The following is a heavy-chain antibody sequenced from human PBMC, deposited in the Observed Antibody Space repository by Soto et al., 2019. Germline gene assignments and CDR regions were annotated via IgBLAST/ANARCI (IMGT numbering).Heavy chain of an antibody. CDR1: GGTFSSYA. J-gene: IGHJ6*02. D-gene: IGHD3-3*01. CDR2: IIPIFGTA. Sequence: ASVKVSCKASGGTFSSYAISWVRQAPGQGLEWMGGIIPIFGTANYAQKFQGRVTITADESTSTAYMELSSLRSEDTAVYYCARGAHYDFWSGYYTEPYYYYGMDVWGQGTTVTVSS. CDR3: ARGAHYDFWSGYYTEPYYYYGMDV. V-gene: IGHV1-69*13.